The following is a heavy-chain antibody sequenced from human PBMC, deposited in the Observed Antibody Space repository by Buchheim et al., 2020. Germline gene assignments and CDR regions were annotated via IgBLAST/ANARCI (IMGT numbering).Heavy chain of an antibody. V-gene: IGHV3-30*04. Sequence: QVQLVESGGGVVQPGRSLRLSCAASGFTFSSYAMRWVRQAPGKGLEWVAVISYDGSNKYYADSVKGRFTISRDNSKNTLFLQMNRLRAEDTAVYYCARDNRVSSSSGRPHYWGQGTL. J-gene: IGHJ4*02. CDR3: ARDNRVSSSSGRPHY. CDR2: ISYDGSNK. CDR1: GFTFSSYA. D-gene: IGHD6-6*01.